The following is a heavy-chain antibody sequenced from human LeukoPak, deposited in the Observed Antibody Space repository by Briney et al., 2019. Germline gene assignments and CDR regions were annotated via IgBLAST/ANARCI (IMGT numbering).Heavy chain of an antibody. J-gene: IGHJ3*02. CDR3: AKTRIITAYDALDI. V-gene: IGHV3-74*01. Sequence: GGSLRLTCAASGFTFSSNWMNWVRQAPGKGPALVSRINSDGTTTTYADSVKGRFTISRDNARNTLYLQMNSLRAEDTDVYYCAKTRIITAYDALDIWGQGTVVSVSS. CDR2: INSDGTTT. CDR1: GFTFSSNW. D-gene: IGHD3-10*01.